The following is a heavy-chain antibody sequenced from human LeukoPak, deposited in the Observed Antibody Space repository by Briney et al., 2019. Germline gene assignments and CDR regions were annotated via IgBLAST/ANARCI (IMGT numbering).Heavy chain of an antibody. D-gene: IGHD5-24*01. CDR3: VKDNKYNYPDY. CDR2: ISESGSVT. CDR1: GFTFSRYW. Sequence: PGGSLRLSCAASGFTFSRYWMHWVRQAPGKGLVWVARISESGSVTYYADSVKGRFSISRDNGKNTVSLQMSSLRAEDTAVYYCVKDNKYNYPDYWGQGTLVTVSS. J-gene: IGHJ4*02. V-gene: IGHV3-74*01.